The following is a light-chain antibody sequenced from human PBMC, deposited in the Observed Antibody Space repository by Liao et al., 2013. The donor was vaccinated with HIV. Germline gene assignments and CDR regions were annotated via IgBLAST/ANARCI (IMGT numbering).Light chain of an antibody. CDR3: QAWDSSTLV. CDR1: NLSNILGNKY. Sequence: SYGLTQPPSVSVSTGQTASITCYGDNLSNILGNKYLHWYLQRPGQSPVLVIYQDSKRPSGIPGRFSGSSSGNTATLTISGTQAMDEADYYCQAWDSSTLVFGGGTKLTVL. CDR2: QDS. V-gene: IGLV3-1*01. J-gene: IGLJ2*01.